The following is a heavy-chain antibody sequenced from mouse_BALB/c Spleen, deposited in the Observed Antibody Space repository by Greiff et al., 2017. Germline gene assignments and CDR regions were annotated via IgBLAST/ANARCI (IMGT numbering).Heavy chain of an antibody. CDR3: ARLNYDYDYAMDY. CDR1: GYTFTDYN. CDR2: IYPYNGGT. V-gene: IGHV1S29*02. D-gene: IGHD2-4*01. Sequence: VQLKQSGPELVKPGASVKISCKASGYTFTDYNMHWVKQSHGKSLEWIGYIYPYNGGTGYNQKFKSKATLTVDNSSSTAYMELRSLTSEDSAVYYCARLNYDYDYAMDYWGQGTSVTVSS. J-gene: IGHJ4*01.